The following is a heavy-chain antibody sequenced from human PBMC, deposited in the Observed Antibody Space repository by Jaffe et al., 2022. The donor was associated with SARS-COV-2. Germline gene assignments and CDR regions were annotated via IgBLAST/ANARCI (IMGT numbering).Heavy chain of an antibody. CDR3: AKVLTYYYASSVAPEDY. CDR1: GFTFSSYA. D-gene: IGHD3-22*01. Sequence: EVQLLESGGGLVQPGGSLRLSCAASGFTFSSYAMSWVRQAPGKGLEWVSGISGRASSTYYADSVKGRFTISRDNSKNTLYLQMNSLRAEDTAIYYCAKVLTYYYASSVAPEDYWGQGTLVTVSS. J-gene: IGHJ4*02. CDR2: ISGRASST. V-gene: IGHV3-23*01.